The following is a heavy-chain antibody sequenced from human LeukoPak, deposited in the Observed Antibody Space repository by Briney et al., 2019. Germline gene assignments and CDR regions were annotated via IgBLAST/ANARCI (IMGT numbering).Heavy chain of an antibody. Sequence: GGSLRLSCAASGFTFSSYAMSWVRQAPGKGLEWVSVVSGSGGSTSYADSVKGRFTISRGNSKNTLYLQMNSLRAEDTAVYYCARGGGPGGSYYYFDYWGQGTLVTVSS. CDR2: VSGSGGST. D-gene: IGHD1-26*01. CDR3: ARGGGPGGSYYYFDY. J-gene: IGHJ4*02. V-gene: IGHV3-23*01. CDR1: GFTFSSYA.